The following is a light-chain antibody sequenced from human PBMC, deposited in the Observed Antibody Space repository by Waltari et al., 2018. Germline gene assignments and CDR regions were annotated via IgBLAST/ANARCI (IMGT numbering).Light chain of an antibody. Sequence: QSALTQPASVSGSPGQSITISCTGTSSDVGGYNYVSWYQQPPGKAPKLLIFDFTQRPSGVSGRFAGSKSGNTASLTISGLQAEDEADYYCASYPSTSIHVLFGGGTKLTVL. CDR1: SSDVGGYNY. J-gene: IGLJ2*01. CDR3: ASYPSTSIHVL. V-gene: IGLV2-14*01. CDR2: DFT.